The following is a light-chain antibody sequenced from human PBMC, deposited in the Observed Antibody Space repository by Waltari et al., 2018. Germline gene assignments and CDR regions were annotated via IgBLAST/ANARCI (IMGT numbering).Light chain of an antibody. CDR3: QQSYSTLFT. Sequence: IQMTQSPSSLSSSLRPILPITWGASQSISSYLNWYQQKPGKAPKLLIYAASSLQSGVPSRFSGSGSGTDFTLTISSLQPEDFATYYCQQSYSTLFTFGGGTKVEIK. V-gene: IGKV1-39*01. CDR2: AAS. J-gene: IGKJ4*01. CDR1: QSISSY.